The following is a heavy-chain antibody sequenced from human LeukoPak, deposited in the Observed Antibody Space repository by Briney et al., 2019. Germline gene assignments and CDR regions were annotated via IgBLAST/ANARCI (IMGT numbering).Heavy chain of an antibody. Sequence: PGGSLRLSCAASGFTFNSYAMSWVRQAPGKGLEWVSAISGSGGSTYYADSVKGRFTISRDNSKKTLYLQMNSLRAEDTAVYYCAKSASAYSSSCPDYWGQGTLVTVSS. V-gene: IGHV3-23*01. CDR3: AKSASAYSSSCPDY. CDR2: ISGSGGST. J-gene: IGHJ4*02. D-gene: IGHD6-13*01. CDR1: GFTFNSYA.